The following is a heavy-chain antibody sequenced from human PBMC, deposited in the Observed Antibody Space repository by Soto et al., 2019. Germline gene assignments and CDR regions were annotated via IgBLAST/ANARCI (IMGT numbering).Heavy chain of an antibody. CDR1: GFTFSSYA. CDR2: ISGSGGST. J-gene: IGHJ4*02. Sequence: EVQLLESGGGLVQPGGSLRLSCAASGFTFSSYAMSWVRQAPGKGLEWVSAISGSGGSTYYGDSVKGRFTISRDNSKNTLYLKMNSLRAEDTAVYYCAKASGWFGEFDYWGQGTLVTVSS. V-gene: IGHV3-23*01. D-gene: IGHD3-10*01. CDR3: AKASGWFGEFDY.